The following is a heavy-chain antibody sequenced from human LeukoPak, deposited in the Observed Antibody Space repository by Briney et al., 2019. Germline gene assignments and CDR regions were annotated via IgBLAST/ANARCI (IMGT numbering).Heavy chain of an antibody. CDR1: GGSINSISSAGYY. J-gene: IGHJ6*04. Sequence: SETLSLTCTVSGGSINSISSAGYYWSWIRQPPGKGLEWIGYIYHGGNTFYNPSLRSRVTISIDRSKNQFSLKLTSVTAADTAVYYCAVDPGGYCTSTSCFGMDVWGKGTTVTVTS. CDR2: IYHGGNT. CDR3: AVDPGGYCTSTSCFGMDV. D-gene: IGHD2-2*01. V-gene: IGHV4-30-2*01.